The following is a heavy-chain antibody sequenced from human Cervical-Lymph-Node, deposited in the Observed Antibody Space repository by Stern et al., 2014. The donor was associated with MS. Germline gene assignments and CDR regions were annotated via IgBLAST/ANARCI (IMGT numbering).Heavy chain of an antibody. J-gene: IGHJ5*02. CDR2: INPNAGDA. CDR1: GYTFNNYV. V-gene: IGHV7-4-1*02. Sequence: VQLVQSGAELKKPGASVKVSCKASGYTFNNYVLTWVRRAPGQGPEWLCCINPNAGDATCAQGFTGRIVFSLDTSVSTAYLQISSLKSEDTAVYYCARALERWWFDPWGQGTLVTVST. CDR3: ARALERWWFDP. D-gene: IGHD3-3*01.